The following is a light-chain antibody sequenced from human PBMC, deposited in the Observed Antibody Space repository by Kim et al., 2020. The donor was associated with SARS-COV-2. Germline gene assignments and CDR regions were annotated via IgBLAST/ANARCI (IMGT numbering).Light chain of an antibody. Sequence: QSVLTQPPSVSGAPGQRVTISCTGSSSNIGAGYDVHWYQQLPGTAPKLLIYGNTNRPSGVPDRFSGSKSRTSASLAITGLQAEDEADYYCQSYDSSLSGSLFGGGTKLTVL. V-gene: IGLV1-40*01. J-gene: IGLJ3*02. CDR2: GNT. CDR1: SSNIGAGYD. CDR3: QSYDSSLSGSL.